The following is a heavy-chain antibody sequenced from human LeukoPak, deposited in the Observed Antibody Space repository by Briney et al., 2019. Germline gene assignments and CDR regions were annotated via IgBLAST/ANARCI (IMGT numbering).Heavy chain of an antibody. CDR1: GYTFTSYD. CDR3: ARGRRMVRGVSRSYYFDY. CDR2: MNPNSGNT. D-gene: IGHD3-10*01. Sequence: ASLKVSCKASGYTFTSYDINWVRQATGQGLEWMGWMNPNSGNTGYAQKFQGRVTMTRNTSISTAYMELSSLRSEDTAVYYCARGRRMVRGVSRSYYFDYWGQGTLVTVSS. J-gene: IGHJ4*02. V-gene: IGHV1-8*01.